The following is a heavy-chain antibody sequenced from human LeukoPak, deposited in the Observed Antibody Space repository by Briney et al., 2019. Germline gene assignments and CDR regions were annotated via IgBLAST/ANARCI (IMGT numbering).Heavy chain of an antibody. CDR2: IYYSGST. CDR1: GGSISSYY. J-gene: IGHJ4*02. V-gene: IGHV4-59*01. D-gene: IGHD5-18*01. CDR3: ARGRYSYGYYFDY. Sequence: SETLSLTCTVSGGSISSYYWSWIRQLPGKGLEWIGYIYYSGSTNYNPSLKSRVTISVDTSKNQFSLKLSSVTAADTAVYYCARGRYSYGYYFDYWGQGTLVTVSS.